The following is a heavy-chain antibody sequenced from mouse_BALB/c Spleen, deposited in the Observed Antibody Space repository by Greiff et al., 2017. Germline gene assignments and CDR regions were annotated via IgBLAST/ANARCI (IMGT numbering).Heavy chain of an antibody. CDR3: ARNGNYDFRWYFDV. D-gene: IGHD2-1*01. Sequence: EVMLVESGPSLVKPSQTLSLTCSVTGDSITSGYWNWIRKFPGNKLEYMGYISYSGSTYYNPSLKSRISITRDTSKNQYYLQLNSVTTEDTATYYCARNGNYDFRWYFDVWGAGTTVTVSS. V-gene: IGHV3-8*02. J-gene: IGHJ1*01. CDR2: ISYSGST. CDR1: GDSITSGY.